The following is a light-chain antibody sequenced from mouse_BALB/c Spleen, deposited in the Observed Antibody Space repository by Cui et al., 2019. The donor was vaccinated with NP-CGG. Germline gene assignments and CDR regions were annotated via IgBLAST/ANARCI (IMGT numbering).Light chain of an antibody. CDR3: ALWYSNHWV. J-gene: IGLJ1*01. CDR1: TGAVTTSNY. V-gene: IGLV1*01. Sequence: QPVVTQESALTTSPGETVTLTCRQITGAVTTSNYANWVQEKPDHLFTGLIGGTNNRAPGVPARFSGSLIGDKAALTITGAQTEDETIYFCALWYSNHWVFGGGTKLTVL. CDR2: GTN.